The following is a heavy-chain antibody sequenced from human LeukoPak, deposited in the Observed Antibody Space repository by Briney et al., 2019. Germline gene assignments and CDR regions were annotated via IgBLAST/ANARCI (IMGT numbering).Heavy chain of an antibody. CDR3: ARDVHVSTSGDYGFDY. D-gene: IGHD4-17*01. Sequence: GGSLRLSCAASGFTFSSYAMSWVRQAPGKGLEWVSAISGSGGSTYYADSVKGRFTISRDNSKNTLYLQMNSLRAEDTAVYYCARDVHVSTSGDYGFDYWGQGTLVTVSS. V-gene: IGHV3-23*01. J-gene: IGHJ4*02. CDR2: ISGSGGST. CDR1: GFTFSSYA.